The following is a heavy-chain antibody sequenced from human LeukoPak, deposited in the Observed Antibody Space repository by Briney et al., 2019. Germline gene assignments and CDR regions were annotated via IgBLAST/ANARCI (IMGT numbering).Heavy chain of an antibody. V-gene: IGHV4-59*12. CDR2: IYYRGTT. D-gene: IGHD5-12*01. CDR1: GDSIDSYY. CDR3: ASLPRYGGYELLDY. J-gene: IGHJ4*02. Sequence: KPSETLSLTCPVSGDSIDSYYSIWIRQPPGKGLEWIGYIYYRGTTSYNPFLKSRVTISVDTSKSQFSQKLNSVTAADTAVYYCASLPRYGGYELLDYWGQGILVIVSS.